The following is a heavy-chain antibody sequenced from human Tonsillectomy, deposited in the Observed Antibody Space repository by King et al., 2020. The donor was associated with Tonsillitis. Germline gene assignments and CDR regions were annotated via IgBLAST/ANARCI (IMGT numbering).Heavy chain of an antibody. V-gene: IGHV3-33*01. CDR1: GFTFSSYG. CDR2: IWYDGSNK. CDR3: ARGRSGLLYYTDGMDV. J-gene: IGHJ6*02. Sequence: QLVQSGGGVVQPGRSLRLSCAASGFTFSSYGMHWVRQAPGKGLEWVALIWYDGSNKYYADSVKGRFTISRDNSKNTLYLQMNSLRAEDTAVYYCARGRSGLLYYTDGMDVWGQGTTVTVSS. D-gene: IGHD2-8*01.